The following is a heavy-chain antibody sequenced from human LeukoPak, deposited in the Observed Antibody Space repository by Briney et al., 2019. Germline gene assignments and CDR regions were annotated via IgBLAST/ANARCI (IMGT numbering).Heavy chain of an antibody. J-gene: IGHJ4*02. CDR3: ARGNYDFWSGTTNYYFDY. CDR2: IYYSGST. D-gene: IGHD3-3*01. CDR1: GGSISCGGYY. Sequence: SETLSLTCTVSGGSISCGGYYWSWIRQHPGKGLEWIGYIYYSGSTYYNPSLKSRVTISVDTSKNQFSLKLSSVTAADTAVYYCARGNYDFWSGTTNYYFDYRGQGTLVTVSS. V-gene: IGHV4-31*02.